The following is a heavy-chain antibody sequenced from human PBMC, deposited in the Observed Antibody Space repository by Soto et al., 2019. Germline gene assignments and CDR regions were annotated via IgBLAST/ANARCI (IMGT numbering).Heavy chain of an antibody. D-gene: IGHD6-19*01. J-gene: IGHJ4*02. CDR1: GFTLTTYS. CDR2: IKKNGFTI. Sequence: PGGSLRLSCAVSGFTLTTYSMNWVRQAPGKGLEWISFIKKNGFTIYYADSVRGRFTISRDYAKNSLYLQMDSLRHEDTAVYYCARGAVAGTSLFDYWGLGTLVTVSS. V-gene: IGHV3-48*02. CDR3: ARGAVAGTSLFDY.